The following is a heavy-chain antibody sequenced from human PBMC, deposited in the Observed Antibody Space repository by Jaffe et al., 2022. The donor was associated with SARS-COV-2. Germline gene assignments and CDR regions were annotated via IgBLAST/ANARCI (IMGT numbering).Heavy chain of an antibody. Sequence: EVQLVESGGGLVKPGGSLRLSCAASGFTFSSYSMNWVRQAPGKGLEWVSSISSSSSYIYYADSVKGRFTISRDNAKNSLYLQMNSLRAEDTAVYYCARDLAATHYYYYGMDVWGQGTTVTVSS. CDR2: ISSSSSYI. CDR3: ARDLAATHYYYYGMDV. CDR1: GFTFSSYS. J-gene: IGHJ6*02. V-gene: IGHV3-21*01. D-gene: IGHD2-15*01.